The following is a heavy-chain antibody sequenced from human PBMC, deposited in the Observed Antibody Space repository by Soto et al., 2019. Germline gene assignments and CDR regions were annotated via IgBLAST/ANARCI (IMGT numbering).Heavy chain of an antibody. V-gene: IGHV4-30-4*01. CDR3: APAPVRSDPISYFHY. J-gene: IGHJ4*02. D-gene: IGHD2-2*01. CDR2: IYNGGST. CDR1: GDSVSSVGFH. Sequence: SETLSLTCTVSGDSVSSVGFHWAWLRRPPGKGLEWIGYIYNGGSTYYRRSLEGRMHMALHPTKNHSSLTLPSVTAAPTALSFPAPAPVRSDPISYFHYWAQGKLLTVSS.